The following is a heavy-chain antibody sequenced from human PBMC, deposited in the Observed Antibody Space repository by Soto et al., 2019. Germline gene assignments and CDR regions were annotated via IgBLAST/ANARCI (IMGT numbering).Heavy chain of an antibody. V-gene: IGHV3-11*01. Sequence: GGSLRLSCAASRSTFSDYYMSWIRQAPGKGLEWVSFISSTGSTTYYADSVKGRFTISRDNAKKSLYLQMNSLRAEDTAMYYCARVKFVVVVGAIPGPFDFWGQGTLVTVSS. D-gene: IGHD2-15*01. J-gene: IGHJ4*02. CDR3: ARVKFVVVVGAIPGPFDF. CDR2: ISSTGSTT. CDR1: RSTFSDYY.